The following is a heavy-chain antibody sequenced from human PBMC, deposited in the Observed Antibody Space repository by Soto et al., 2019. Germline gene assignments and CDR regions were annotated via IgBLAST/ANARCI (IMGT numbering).Heavy chain of an antibody. Sequence: QVQLQESGPGLVKPSETLSLTCTVSGDSVSSDNYYWTWIRQPPGKGLAWIGYIYSSGSTNYNPSLKSRVTISLDTSSNPFSLKLTSVTAADTAVYYCARDIRGYSRAFDYWGQGTLVTVSS. CDR1: GDSVSSDNYY. J-gene: IGHJ4*02. D-gene: IGHD5-18*01. V-gene: IGHV4-61*01. CDR3: ARDIRGYSRAFDY. CDR2: IYSSGST.